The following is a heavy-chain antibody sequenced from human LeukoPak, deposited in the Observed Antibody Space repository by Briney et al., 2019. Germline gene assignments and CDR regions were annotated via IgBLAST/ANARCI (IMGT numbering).Heavy chain of an antibody. D-gene: IGHD3-22*01. J-gene: IGHJ4*02. V-gene: IGHV3-33*01. CDR2: AYDDGSNK. CDR3: ATGSGYHYDH. Sequence: GGSLRLSCAASGFTFNSYGMHWVRQAPGKGLEWVAVAYDDGSNKYYADSVKGRFTISKDNSKNTLYVQMNSLRAEDTAVYYCATGSGYHYDHWGQGTLVTVSS. CDR1: GFTFNSYG.